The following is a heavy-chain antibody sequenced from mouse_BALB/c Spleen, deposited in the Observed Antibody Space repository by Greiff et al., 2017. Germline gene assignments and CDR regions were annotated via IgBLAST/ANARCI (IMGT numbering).Heavy chain of an antibody. CDR1: GFTFSSFG. V-gene: IGHV5-17*02. CDR3: ARSGIYYDYDDGYYYAMDY. J-gene: IGHJ4*01. D-gene: IGHD2-4*01. CDR2: ISSGSSTI. Sequence: EVKFEESGGGLVQPGGSRKLSCAASGFTFSSFGMHWVRQAPEKGLEWVAYISSGSSTIYYADTVKGRFTISRDNPKNTLFLQMTSLRSEDTAMYYCARSGIYYDYDDGYYYAMDYWGQGTSVTVSS.